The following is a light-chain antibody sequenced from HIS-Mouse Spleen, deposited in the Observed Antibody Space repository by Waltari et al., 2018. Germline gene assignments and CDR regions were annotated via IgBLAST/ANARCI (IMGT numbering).Light chain of an antibody. J-gene: IGLJ2*01. V-gene: IGLV3-10*01. CDR3: YSTDSSGNHRV. Sequence: SYELPPPPVVSVPAGQTARISCWGESPTKKYYCWYQQKSGQAPVLVIYEDSKRPSGIPERFSGSSSGTMATLTISGAQVEDEADYYCYSTDSSGNHRVFGGGTKLTVL. CDR1: SPTKKY. CDR2: EDS.